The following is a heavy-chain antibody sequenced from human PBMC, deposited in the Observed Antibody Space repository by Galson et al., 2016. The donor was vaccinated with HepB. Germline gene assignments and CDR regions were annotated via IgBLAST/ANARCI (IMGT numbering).Heavy chain of an antibody. D-gene: IGHD5-18*01. J-gene: IGHJ6*03. Sequence: SLRLSCAASGFTFSNAWMSWVRQAPGKGLEWVGRIKSKIDGGTTDYATPVKGRFTISRDDSKNTLYLQMNSLKTEDTAVYYCTTDDGTAMGYYYYYMDVWGKGTTVTVSS. CDR1: GFTFSNAW. CDR2: IKSKIDGGTT. CDR3: TTDDGTAMGYYYYYMDV. V-gene: IGHV3-15*01.